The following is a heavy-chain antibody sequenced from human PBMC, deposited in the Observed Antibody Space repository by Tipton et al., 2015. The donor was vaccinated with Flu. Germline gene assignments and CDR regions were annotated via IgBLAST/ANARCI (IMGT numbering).Heavy chain of an antibody. CDR3: ARVALRSDYYGSGTIPRYFAFEI. CDR2: IYYSGST. J-gene: IGHJ3*02. V-gene: IGHV4-59*01. Sequence: TLSLTCTVSGGSISSYYWSWIRQPPGKGLEWIGYIYYSGSTNYNPSLKSRVTISVDTSKNQFSLKLSSVTAADTAVYYCARVALRSDYYGSGTIPRYFAFEIWGQGTMVTVSS. CDR1: GGSISSYY. D-gene: IGHD3-10*01.